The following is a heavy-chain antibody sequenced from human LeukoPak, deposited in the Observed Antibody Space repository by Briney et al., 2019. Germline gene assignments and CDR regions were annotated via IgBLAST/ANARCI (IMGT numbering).Heavy chain of an antibody. V-gene: IGHV3-23*01. CDR3: AKDVPRSRGAAIEGYYFDY. D-gene: IGHD2-2*01. J-gene: IGHJ4*02. CDR2: ISGSGGST. Sequence: GGSLRLSCAASGFTFSSYGMSWVRQAPGKGLEWVSLISGSGGSTYYVDSVKGRFTISRDNSKNTLYLQMNSLRAEDTAVYYCAKDVPRSRGAAIEGYYFDYWGQGTLVTVSS. CDR1: GFTFSSYG.